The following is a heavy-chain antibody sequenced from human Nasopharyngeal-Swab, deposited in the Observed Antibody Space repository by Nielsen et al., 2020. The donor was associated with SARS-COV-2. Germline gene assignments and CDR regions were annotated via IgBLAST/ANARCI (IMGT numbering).Heavy chain of an antibody. V-gene: IGHV1-8*01. CDR3: ARGVMGGRFDP. Sequence: ASVKVSCKASGHTLSSYAFSWVRQAPGQGLEWMGWMNPRSGDADYAQKFQGRVIMTRDTSTSTAYMELSSLRSEDTAVYYCARGVMGGRFDPWGQGALVTVSS. D-gene: IGHD1-26*01. J-gene: IGHJ5*02. CDR2: MNPRSGDA. CDR1: GHTLSSYA.